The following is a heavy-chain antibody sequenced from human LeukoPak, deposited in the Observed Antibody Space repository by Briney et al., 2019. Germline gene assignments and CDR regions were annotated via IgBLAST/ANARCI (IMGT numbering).Heavy chain of an antibody. CDR1: GYTFTSYY. D-gene: IGHD3-3*01. CDR2: INPSGGST. Sequence: ASVKVSCKASGYTFTSYYMHWVRQAPGQGLEWMGIINPSGGSTSYAQKFQGRVTMTRDTSTSTVYMELSSLRSEDTAVYYCARSYDFWSGHDYYFDYWGQGTLVTVSS. V-gene: IGHV1-46*01. CDR3: ARSYDFWSGHDYYFDY. J-gene: IGHJ4*02.